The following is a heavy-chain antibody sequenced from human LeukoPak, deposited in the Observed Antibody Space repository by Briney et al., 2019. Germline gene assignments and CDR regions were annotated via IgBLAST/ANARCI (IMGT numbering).Heavy chain of an antibody. CDR2: INHSGST. V-gene: IGHV4-34*01. CDR1: GGSFSGYY. CDR3: ARVGYSYDTNFDY. D-gene: IGHD5-18*01. J-gene: IGHJ4*02. Sequence: PSETLSLTCAVYGGSFSGYYWSWIRQPPGKGLEWIGEINHSGSTNYNPSLKSRVTISVDTSKNQFSLKLSSVTAADTAVYYCARVGYSYDTNFDYWGQGTLVTVSS.